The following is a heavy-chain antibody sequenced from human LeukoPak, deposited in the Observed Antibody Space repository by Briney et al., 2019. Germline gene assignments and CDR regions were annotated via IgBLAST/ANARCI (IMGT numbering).Heavy chain of an antibody. CDR1: GFTFSSYA. Sequence: GRSLRLSCAASGFTFSSYAIHWVRQAPGKGLEWVAVISYDGRSKYYADSVKGRFTISRDNSKNTLYLQMNSLRAEDTAYYYCARGGTYSSGWNYRGQGALVTVSS. V-gene: IGHV3-30*04. CDR3: ARGGTYSSGWNY. J-gene: IGHJ4*02. D-gene: IGHD6-19*01. CDR2: ISYDGRSK.